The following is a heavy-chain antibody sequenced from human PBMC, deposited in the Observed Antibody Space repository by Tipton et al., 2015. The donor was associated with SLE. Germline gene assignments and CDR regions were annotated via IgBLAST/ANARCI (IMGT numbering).Heavy chain of an antibody. V-gene: IGHV1-46*02. Sequence: QLVQSGAEVKKPGASVKVSCKASGYTFNSNYIHWVRQAPGQGLEWMGMINPSGGGTSYAQKFQGRVTMTRDTSTSTVYMEVSSLRSEDTAVYYCARDKMATTCFDYWGQGTLVTVSS. CDR2: INPSGGGT. J-gene: IGHJ4*02. CDR1: GYTFNSNY. CDR3: ARDKMATTCFDY. D-gene: IGHD5-24*01.